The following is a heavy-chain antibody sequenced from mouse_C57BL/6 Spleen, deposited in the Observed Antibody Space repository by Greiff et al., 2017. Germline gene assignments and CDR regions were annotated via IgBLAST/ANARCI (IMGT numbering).Heavy chain of an antibody. V-gene: IGHV1-61*01. Sequence: QVQLQQPGAELVRPGSSVKLSCKASGYTFTSYWMDWVKQRPGQGLEWIGNIYPSDSETHYNQKFKDKATLTVDKSSSTAYMQLSSLTSEDSAVYYCARDLAFYYAMDYWGQGTSVTVSS. CDR1: GYTFTSYW. CDR3: ARDLAFYYAMDY. J-gene: IGHJ4*01. CDR2: IYPSDSET.